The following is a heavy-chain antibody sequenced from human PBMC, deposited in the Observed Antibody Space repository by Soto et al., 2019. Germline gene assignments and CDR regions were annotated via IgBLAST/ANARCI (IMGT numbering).Heavy chain of an antibody. V-gene: IGHV4-34*01. J-gene: IGHJ5*02. CDR2: INHSGST. Sequence: QVQLQQWGAGLLKPSETLSLTCAVYGGSFSGYYWSWIRQPPGKGLEWIGEINHSGSTNYNPSLQSRVTISVDTSKNQFSLKLSSVTAADTAVYYCARGYCSSTSCYVGWFDPWGQGTLVTVSS. CDR3: ARGYCSSTSCYVGWFDP. CDR1: GGSFSGYY. D-gene: IGHD2-2*01.